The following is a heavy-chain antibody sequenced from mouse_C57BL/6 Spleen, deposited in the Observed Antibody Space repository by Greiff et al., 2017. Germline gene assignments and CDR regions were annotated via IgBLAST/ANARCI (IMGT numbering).Heavy chain of an antibody. CDR2: IYPRSGNT. J-gene: IGHJ1*03. CDR3: ARYLSGSSYWYFDV. D-gene: IGHD1-1*01. V-gene: IGHV1-81*01. Sequence: QVQLKQSGAELARPGASVKLSCKASGYTFTSYGISWVKQRTGQGLEWIGEIYPRSGNTYYNEKFKGKATLTADKSSSTAYMELRSLTSEDSAVYFCARYLSGSSYWYFDVWGTGTPVTVSS. CDR1: GYTFTSYG.